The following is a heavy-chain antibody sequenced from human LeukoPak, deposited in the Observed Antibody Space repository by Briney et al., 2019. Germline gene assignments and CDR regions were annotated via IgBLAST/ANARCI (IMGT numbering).Heavy chain of an antibody. CDR2: INPNSGAT. Sequence: ASVKVSCKASGYTFTGYYMHWVRQAPGQGLEWMGWINPNSGATDYAQKFQGRVTMTRDTSISTAYMELSRLRSDDTAVYYCARAGSGYYLYYFDYWGQGTLVTVSS. J-gene: IGHJ4*02. CDR3: ARAGSGYYLYYFDY. V-gene: IGHV1-2*02. D-gene: IGHD3-22*01. CDR1: GYTFTGYY.